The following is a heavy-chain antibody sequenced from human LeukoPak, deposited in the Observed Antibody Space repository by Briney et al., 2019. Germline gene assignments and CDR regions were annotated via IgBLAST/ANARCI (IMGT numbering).Heavy chain of an antibody. CDR2: IKSKTDGGTT. J-gene: IGHJ4*02. CDR3: TTGVMITFGGVIVFDY. Sequence: GSLEPSRSSFGFTFRNALDDLVRQAPGEGPELVGRIKSKTDGGTTDYAAPVKGRFTISRDDSKNTLYLQMNSLKTEDTAVYYCTTGVMITFGGVIVFDYWGQGTLVTVSS. D-gene: IGHD3-16*02. CDR1: GFTFRNAL. V-gene: IGHV3-15*01.